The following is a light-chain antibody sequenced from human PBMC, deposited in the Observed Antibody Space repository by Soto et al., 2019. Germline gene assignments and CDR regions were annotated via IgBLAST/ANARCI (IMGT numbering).Light chain of an antibody. CDR3: AAWDDSLNGLV. V-gene: IGLV1-44*01. CDR1: SSNIGSNT. Sequence: QSVLTQPPSASGTPGQRVTISCSGRSSNIGSNTVNRYQELPGTASKLLIYTNNQRPSGVPDRFSASKSGTSASLAISGLQSEDEADYYCAAWDDSLNGLVFGGGTKLTVL. J-gene: IGLJ2*01. CDR2: TNN.